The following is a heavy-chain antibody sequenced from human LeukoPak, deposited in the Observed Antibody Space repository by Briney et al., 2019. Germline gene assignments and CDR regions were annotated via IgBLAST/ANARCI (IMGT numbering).Heavy chain of an antibody. J-gene: IGHJ4*02. CDR3: ARLTVLSFGVDC. D-gene: IGHD3-10*01. CDR1: GFTFSSYG. V-gene: IGHV3-30*03. CDR2: ISYDGSNK. Sequence: GGSPRLSCAASGFTFSSYGMHWVRQAPGKGLEWVAVISYDGSNKYYADSVKGRFTISRDDAKNTLYLQMTSLRAEDTAVYYCARLTVLSFGVDCWGQGTLVTVSS.